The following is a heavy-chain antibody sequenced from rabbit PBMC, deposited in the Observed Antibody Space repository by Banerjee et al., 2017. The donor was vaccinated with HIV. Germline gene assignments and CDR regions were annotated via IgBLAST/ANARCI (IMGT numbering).Heavy chain of an antibody. CDR3: ARDLAGVIGWNFNL. J-gene: IGHJ4*01. Sequence: QSLEESGGGLVKPGGNLTLTCKASGFDFSNYGVSWVRQAPGKGLEWIGCINSSSRNVVYASWATGRFTISKTSSTTVTLQMTSLTAADTATYLCARDLAGVIGWNFNLWGPGTLVTVS. CDR1: GFDFSNYG. D-gene: IGHD4-1*01. CDR2: INSSSRNV. V-gene: IGHV1S40*01.